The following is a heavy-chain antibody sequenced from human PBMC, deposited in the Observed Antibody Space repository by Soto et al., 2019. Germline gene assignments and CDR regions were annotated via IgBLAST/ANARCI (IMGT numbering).Heavy chain of an antibody. CDR3: TTAGVVVVIARAYYFDY. J-gene: IGHJ4*02. CDR1: GFTFSNAW. D-gene: IGHD3-22*01. Sequence: EVKLVESGGGLVKPGGSLRLSCAASGFTFSNAWMSWVRQAPGKGLEWVGRIKSKTDGGTTDYAAPVKGRFTISRDDSNNTLYLKMNSLTTEDTAVYYCTTAGVVVVIARAYYFDYWGQGTLVTVSS. CDR2: IKSKTDGGTT. V-gene: IGHV3-15*01.